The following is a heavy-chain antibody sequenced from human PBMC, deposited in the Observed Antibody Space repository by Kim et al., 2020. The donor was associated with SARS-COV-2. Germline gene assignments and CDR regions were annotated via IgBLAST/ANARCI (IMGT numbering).Heavy chain of an antibody. CDR3: AKGVDEGYIWGSYRHLRSFDY. Sequence: GGSLRLSCAASGFTFSSYGMHWVRQAPGKGLEWVAVIWYDGSNKYYADSVKGRFTISRDNSKNTLYLQMNSLRAEDTAVYYCAKGVDEGYIWGSYRHLRSFDYWGQGTLVTVSS. CDR1: GFTFSSYG. CDR2: IWYDGSNK. D-gene: IGHD3-16*02. J-gene: IGHJ4*02. V-gene: IGHV3-33*06.